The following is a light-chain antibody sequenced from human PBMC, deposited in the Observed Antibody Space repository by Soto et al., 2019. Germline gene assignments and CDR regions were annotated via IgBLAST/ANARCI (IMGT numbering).Light chain of an antibody. CDR2: EVS. CDR1: SSDVGRYNL. J-gene: IGLJ1*01. V-gene: IGLV2-23*02. Sequence: QSALTQPASVSGSPGQSITISCTGISSDVGRYNLVSWYQQHPDKAPQLMIYEVSKRPSGVSNRFSGSKSGNTASLTISGLQTEDEADYYCCSYAGSSSYVFGTGTKLTVL. CDR3: CSYAGSSSYV.